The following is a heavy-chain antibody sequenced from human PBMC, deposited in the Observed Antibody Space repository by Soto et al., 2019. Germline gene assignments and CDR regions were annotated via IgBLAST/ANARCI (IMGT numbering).Heavy chain of an antibody. CDR1: GFTFSSYG. V-gene: IGHV3-33*01. Sequence: QVQLVESGGGVVQPGRSLRLSCAASGFTFSSYGMHWGRQAPGKGLEWVAVIWYDGSNKYYADSVKGRFTISRDNSKNTLYLPMNSLRAEDTAVYYCARDYERGNVDVWGKGTTVTVSS. D-gene: IGHD3-22*01. CDR3: ARDYERGNVDV. J-gene: IGHJ6*04. CDR2: IWYDGSNK.